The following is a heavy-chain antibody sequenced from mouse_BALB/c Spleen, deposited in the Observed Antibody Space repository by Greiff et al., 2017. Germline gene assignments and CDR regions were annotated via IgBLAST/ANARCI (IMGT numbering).Heavy chain of an antibody. Sequence: EVKLQESGGGLVQPGGSLRLSCATSGFTFTDYYMSWVRQPPGKALEWLGFIRNKANGYTTEYSASVKGRFTISRDNSQSILYLQMNTLRAEDSATYYCARDSFYAMDYWGQGTSVTVSS. CDR2: IRNKANGYTT. CDR3: ARDSFYAMDY. V-gene: IGHV7-3*02. J-gene: IGHJ4*01. CDR1: GFTFTDYY.